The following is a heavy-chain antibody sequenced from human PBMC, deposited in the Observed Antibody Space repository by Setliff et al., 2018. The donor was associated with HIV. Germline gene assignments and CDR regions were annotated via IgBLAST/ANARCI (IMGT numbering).Heavy chain of an antibody. Sequence: SVKVSCKASGGTFNSYAISWVRQAPGQGLEWMGGIIPIFGTANYAQKFQGRVTITADESTSTAYMELSSLRSEDTAVYYCARESGYSSGWYLVMDIGSYYNSHAVDIWRQGTMVTVSS. CDR3: ARESGYSSGWYLVMDIGSYYNSHAVDI. CDR1: GGTFNSYA. V-gene: IGHV1-69*13. CDR2: IIPIFGTA. D-gene: IGHD6-19*01. J-gene: IGHJ3*02.